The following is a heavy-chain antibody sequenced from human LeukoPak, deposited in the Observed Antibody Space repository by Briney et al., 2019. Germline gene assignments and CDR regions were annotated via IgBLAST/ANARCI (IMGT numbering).Heavy chain of an antibody. CDR1: GDTVSRDNAA. D-gene: IGHD3-16*01. J-gene: IGHJ4*02. V-gene: IGHV6-1*01. CDR3: ARAHWPQIVYVLDN. CDR2: TYYRSKWYY. Sequence: SQTLSLTCAISGDTVSRDNAAWNWIRQSPSRGLEWLGRTYYRSKWYYDYGASVRGRITINPDTSKNQFSLHLNSVTPEDTVIYYCARAHWPQIVYVLDNWGQGTLVTVSS.